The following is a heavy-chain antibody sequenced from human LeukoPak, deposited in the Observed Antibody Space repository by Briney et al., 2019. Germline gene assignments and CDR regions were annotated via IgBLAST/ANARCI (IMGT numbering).Heavy chain of an antibody. J-gene: IGHJ4*02. CDR1: GFTFDDYG. V-gene: IGHV3-20*04. D-gene: IGHD5-12*01. CDR3: ARDGYSGYDSQDDY. Sequence: SAGSLRLSCAASGFTFDDYGMSWVRQAPGKGLEWVSGINWNGGSTGYADSVKGRFTISRDNAKNSLYLQMNSLRAEDTALYYCARDGYSGYDSQDDYWGQGILVTVSS. CDR2: INWNGGST.